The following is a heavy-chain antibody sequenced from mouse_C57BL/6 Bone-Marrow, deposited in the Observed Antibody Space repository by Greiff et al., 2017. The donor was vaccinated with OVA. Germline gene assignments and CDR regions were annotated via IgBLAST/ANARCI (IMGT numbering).Heavy chain of an antibody. D-gene: IGHD1-1*01. CDR3: ARDKGYGSSYGRDYAMDY. Sequence: VQLQQSGPELVKPGASVKISCKASGYSFTDYNMNWVKQSNGKSLEWIGVINPNYGTTSYNQKFKGKATLTVDQSSSTAYMQLNSLTSEDSAVYYGARDKGYGSSYGRDYAMDYWGQGTSVTVSS. CDR1: GYSFTDYN. CDR2: INPNYGTT. J-gene: IGHJ4*01. V-gene: IGHV1-39*01.